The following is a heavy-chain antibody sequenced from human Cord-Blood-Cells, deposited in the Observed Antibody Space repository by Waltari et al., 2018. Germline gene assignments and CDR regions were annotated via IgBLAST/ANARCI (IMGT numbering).Heavy chain of an antibody. D-gene: IGHD3-9*01. CDR1: GFTFSSYE. CDR2: ISSSGSTI. Sequence: EVQLVESGGGLVQPGGSLRLSCAASGFTFSSYEMNWVSQAPGKGLEWVSYISSSGSTIYYADSVKGRFTISRDNAKNSLYLQMNSLRAEDTAVYYCARGTGPTYDAFDIWGQGTMVTVSS. V-gene: IGHV3-48*03. CDR3: ARGTGPTYDAFDI. J-gene: IGHJ3*02.